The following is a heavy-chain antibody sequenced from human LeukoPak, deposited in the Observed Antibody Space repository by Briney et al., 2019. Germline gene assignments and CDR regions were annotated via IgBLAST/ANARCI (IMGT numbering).Heavy chain of an antibody. Sequence: GRSLRLSCAASGFTFDDYAMHWVRQAPGKGLAWVSGISWNSGSIGYADSVKGRFTISRDNAKNSLYLQTNSLRAEVTALYYCARFLEWLPFDYWGQGTLVTVSS. D-gene: IGHD3-3*01. CDR2: ISWNSGSI. V-gene: IGHV3-9*01. CDR3: ARFLEWLPFDY. J-gene: IGHJ4*02. CDR1: GFTFDDYA.